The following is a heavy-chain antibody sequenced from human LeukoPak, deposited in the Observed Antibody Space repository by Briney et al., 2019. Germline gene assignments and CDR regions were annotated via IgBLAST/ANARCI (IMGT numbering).Heavy chain of an antibody. J-gene: IGHJ6*03. V-gene: IGHV1-2*02. CDR3: ARGDYYDSSGYLYYYYYYYMDV. D-gene: IGHD3-22*01. CDR1: RYTFTGYY. Sequence: ASVKVSCKASRYTFTGYYMHCVRQAPGQGLEWMGWINPNSGGTNYAQKFQGRVTMTRDTSISTAYMELSRLRSDDTAMYYCARGDYYDSSGYLYYYYYYYMDVWGKGTTVTVSS. CDR2: INPNSGGT.